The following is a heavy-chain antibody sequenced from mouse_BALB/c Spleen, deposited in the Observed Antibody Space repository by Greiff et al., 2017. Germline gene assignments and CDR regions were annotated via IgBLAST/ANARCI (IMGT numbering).Heavy chain of an antibody. D-gene: IGHD2-14*01. CDR2: ISYSGST. Sequence: EVKLQESGPGLVKPSQSLSLTCTVTGYSITSDYAWNWIRQFPGNKLEWMGYISYSGSTSYNPSLKSRISITRDTSKNQFFLQLNSVTTEDTATYYCASYRYDYAMDYWGQGTSVTVSS. J-gene: IGHJ4*01. CDR1: GYSITSDYA. V-gene: IGHV3-2*02. CDR3: ASYRYDYAMDY.